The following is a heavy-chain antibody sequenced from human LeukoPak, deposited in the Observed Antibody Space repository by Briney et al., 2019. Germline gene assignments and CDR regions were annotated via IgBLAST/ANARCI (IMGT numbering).Heavy chain of an antibody. J-gene: IGHJ6*02. CDR2: IKQDGSEK. CDR1: GFTFSDYY. V-gene: IGHV3-7*01. Sequence: GGSLRLSCAASGFTFSDYYMSWIRQAPGEGPEWVANIKQDGSEKYYVDSVKRRFTISRDTAKNSLYLQMNSLRAEDTAVYYCAGDSAYYYGMDVWGQGTTVTVSS. CDR3: AGDSAYYYGMDV.